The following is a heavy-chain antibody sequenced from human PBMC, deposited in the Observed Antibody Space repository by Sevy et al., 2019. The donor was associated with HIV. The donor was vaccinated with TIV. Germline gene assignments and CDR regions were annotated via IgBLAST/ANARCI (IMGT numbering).Heavy chain of an antibody. CDR1: GFTFDDYA. J-gene: IGHJ6*02. D-gene: IGHD6-6*01. CDR3: AKDMYSSSRRYYYYYGMDV. Sequence: GGSLRLSCAASGFTFDDYAMHWVRQAPGKGLEWVSLISWDGGSTYYADSVKGRFTISRDNSNNSLYLQMNSLRAEDTALYYCAKDMYSSSRRYYYYYGMDVWGQRTTVTVSS. CDR2: ISWDGGST. V-gene: IGHV3-43D*04.